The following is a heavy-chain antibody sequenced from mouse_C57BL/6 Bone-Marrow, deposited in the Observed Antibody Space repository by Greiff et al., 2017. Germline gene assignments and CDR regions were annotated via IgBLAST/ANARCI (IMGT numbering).Heavy chain of an antibody. Sequence: QVQLQQSGAELVKPGASVKLSCKASGYTFTSYWMHWVKQRPGQGLEWIGMIHPNSGSTNYNEKFKSKATLTVDKSSRTAYMQLSSLTSEDSAVYYCAIAYYSNSYYAMDYWGQGTSVTDSS. CDR1: GYTFTSYW. D-gene: IGHD2-5*01. CDR3: AIAYYSNSYYAMDY. J-gene: IGHJ4*01. V-gene: IGHV1-64*01. CDR2: IHPNSGST.